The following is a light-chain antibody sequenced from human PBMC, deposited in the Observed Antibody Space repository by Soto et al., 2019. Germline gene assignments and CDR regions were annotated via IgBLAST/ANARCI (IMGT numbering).Light chain of an antibody. Sequence: EKVFKQSPGTLSLSPGAIATLSCRASESVSSIYVAWYQQKPGQAPTLLIYGASTRATGIPDRFSGSGSGTDFTLTIDRLEPEDFAVYYCQQSLNPKTFGQGTKVDIK. V-gene: IGKV3-20*01. J-gene: IGKJ1*01. CDR3: QQSLNPKT. CDR1: ESVSSIY. CDR2: GAS.